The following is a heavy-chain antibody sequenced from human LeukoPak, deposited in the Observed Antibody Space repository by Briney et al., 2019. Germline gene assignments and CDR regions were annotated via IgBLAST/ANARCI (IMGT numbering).Heavy chain of an antibody. CDR3: AKVLLWFGELFQYYGMDV. Sequence: GGSLRLSCAASGFTFSSYAMSWVRQAPGKGLEWVSAISGSGGSTYYADSVKGRFTISRDNSKNTLYLQMNSLRAEDTAVYYCAKVLLWFGELFQYYGMDVWGQGTTVTVSS. V-gene: IGHV3-23*01. CDR2: ISGSGGST. CDR1: GFTFSSYA. J-gene: IGHJ6*02. D-gene: IGHD3-10*01.